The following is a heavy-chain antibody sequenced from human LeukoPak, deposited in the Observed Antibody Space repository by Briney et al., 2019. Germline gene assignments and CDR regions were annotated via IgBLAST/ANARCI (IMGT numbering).Heavy chain of an antibody. CDR2: IYYSGST. D-gene: IGHD2-2*01. J-gene: IGHJ4*02. CDR1: GGSISSYY. V-gene: IGHV4-59*01. Sequence: SETLSLTCTVSGGSISSYYWSWIRQPPGKGLEWIGYIYYSGSTNYIPSLKSRVTISVDTSKNQFSLKLSSVTAADTAVYYCARAPYCSSTSCYPFDYWGQGTLVTVSS. CDR3: ARAPYCSSTSCYPFDY.